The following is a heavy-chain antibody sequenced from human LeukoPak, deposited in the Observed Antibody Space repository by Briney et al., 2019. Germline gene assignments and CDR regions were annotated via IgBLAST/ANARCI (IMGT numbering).Heavy chain of an antibody. CDR2: ISGSGGST. V-gene: IGHV3-23*01. Sequence: GGSLRLSCAASGFTFSSYAMSWVRQAPGKGLEWVSAISGSGGSTYYADSVKGRFTISRDNSKNTLYLQMNSLRAEDTAVYYCAKDLADDSSGYYYSGGWYFDYWGRGTLVTVSS. CDR3: AKDLADDSSGYYYSGGWYFDY. D-gene: IGHD3-22*01. CDR1: GFTFSSYA. J-gene: IGHJ4*02.